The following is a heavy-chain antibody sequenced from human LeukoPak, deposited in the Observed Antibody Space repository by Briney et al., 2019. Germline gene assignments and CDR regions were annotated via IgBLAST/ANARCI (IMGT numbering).Heavy chain of an antibody. J-gene: IGHJ4*02. D-gene: IGHD6-6*01. V-gene: IGHV3-21*01. CDR1: GFTFSSYS. CDR3: ARNGQQLAYYFDY. CDR2: ISSSSSYI. Sequence: GGALRLSCAASGFTFSSYSMNWFRQAPGKGLEWVSSISSSSSYIYYADSVKGRFTISRDNAKNSLYLQMNSLRAEDTAVYYCARNGQQLAYYFDYWGQGTLVTVSS.